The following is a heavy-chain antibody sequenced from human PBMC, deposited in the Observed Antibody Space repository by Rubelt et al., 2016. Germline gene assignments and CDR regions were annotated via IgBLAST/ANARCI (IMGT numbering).Heavy chain of an antibody. CDR3: GRRDGYNWDDAFDI. V-gene: IGHV1-18*01. CDR1: GYTFTSYG. Sequence: QVQLVQSGAEVKKPGASVKVSCKASGYTFTSYGISWVRQAPGQGLEWMGWISAYNGNTNSCTKLQGRVTMNMDTSTREGYMELRGLRSYDWGVYYCGRRDGYNWDDAFDIWGQGTMVTVSS. D-gene: IGHD5-24*01. J-gene: IGHJ3*02. CDR2: ISAYNGNT.